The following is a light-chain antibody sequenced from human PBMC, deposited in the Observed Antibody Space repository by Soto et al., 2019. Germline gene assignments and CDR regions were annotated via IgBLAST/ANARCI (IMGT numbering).Light chain of an antibody. Sequence: EIVMTQSPATPSVSPGEKATPSRRASQSVSSNLAWYQQKPGQAPRLLIYGASTRASGVPATFSGSGSGTEFTLTISSLQSEDFAVYYCQQYNNWPAWTFGQGTKVDIK. V-gene: IGKV3-15*01. CDR2: GAS. CDR3: QQYNNWPAWT. CDR1: QSVSSN. J-gene: IGKJ1*01.